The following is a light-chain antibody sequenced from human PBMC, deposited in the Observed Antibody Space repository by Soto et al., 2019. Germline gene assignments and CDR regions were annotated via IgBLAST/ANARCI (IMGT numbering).Light chain of an antibody. CDR1: QSVSIY. CDR3: QHYNSYSEA. Sequence: DVQMTQSPSSLSASVGDRVTITCRASQSVSIYLNWYQQKPGKAPNLLIYKASTLKSGVPSRFSGSGSGTEFTLTISSLQPDDFETYYCQHYNSYSEAFGQGTKVDI. J-gene: IGKJ1*01. V-gene: IGKV1-5*03. CDR2: KAS.